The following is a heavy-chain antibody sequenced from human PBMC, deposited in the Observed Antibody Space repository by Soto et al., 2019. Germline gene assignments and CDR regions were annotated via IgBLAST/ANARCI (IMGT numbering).Heavy chain of an antibody. CDR3: ARLERVTMIVVVTNAFDI. V-gene: IGHV4-39*01. Sequence: SETLSLTCTVSGGSISSSSYYWGWIRQPPGKGLEWIGSIYYSGSTYYNPSLKSRVTISVDTSKNQFSLKLSSVTAADTAVYYCARLERVTMIVVVTNAFDIWGQGTMVTVSS. CDR2: IYYSGST. D-gene: IGHD3-22*01. CDR1: GGSISSSSYY. J-gene: IGHJ3*02.